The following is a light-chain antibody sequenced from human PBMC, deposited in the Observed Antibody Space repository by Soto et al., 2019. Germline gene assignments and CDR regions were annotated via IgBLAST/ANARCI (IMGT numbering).Light chain of an antibody. CDR2: GAS. V-gene: IGKV3-20*01. CDR1: QSVSSSY. Sequence: EIVLTQSTGTLSLSPGERATLSCRASQSVSSSYLAWYQQKPGQAPRHLIYGASSRATGIPDRFSGSGSGSDFPLTISKLEPEDFPVYYCQQYAISPVTFSQGNKVEIK. CDR3: QQYAISPVT. J-gene: IGKJ1*01.